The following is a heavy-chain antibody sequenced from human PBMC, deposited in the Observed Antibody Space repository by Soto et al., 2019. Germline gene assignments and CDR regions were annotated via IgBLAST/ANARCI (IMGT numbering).Heavy chain of an antibody. Sequence: ASVKVSCKASGYTFTGYYVHGVRQAPGQGLEWMGWINPNSGVTKYAQKFQGRVTMTRDTSINSAYMELSSLRSDDTAVYYCARDRGDSGSYSTFNYPGQGTLVTVSS. CDR1: GYTFTGYY. CDR3: ARDRGDSGSYSTFNY. CDR2: INPNSGVT. J-gene: IGHJ4*02. V-gene: IGHV1-2*02. D-gene: IGHD3-10*01.